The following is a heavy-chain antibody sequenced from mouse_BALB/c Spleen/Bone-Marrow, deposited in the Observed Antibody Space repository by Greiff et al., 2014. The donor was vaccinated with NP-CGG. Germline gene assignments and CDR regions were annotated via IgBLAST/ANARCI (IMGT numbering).Heavy chain of an antibody. V-gene: IGHV1-18*01. CDR1: GYTFTEYT. Sequence: VQLQQSGPELVKPGASVKISCKTSGYTFTEYTIHWVKQSHGKSLEWIGNINPNIGGTTYNQKFKGKATLTVDMSSSTAYMDLRSLTADDSAVYYCARGRFAYWGQGTLVTVSA. J-gene: IGHJ3*01. CDR3: ARGRFAY. CDR2: INPNIGGT.